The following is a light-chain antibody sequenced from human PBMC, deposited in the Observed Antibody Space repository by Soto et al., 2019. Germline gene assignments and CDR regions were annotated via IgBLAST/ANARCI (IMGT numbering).Light chain of an antibody. CDR3: QQYGSSPRVT. V-gene: IGKV3-20*01. J-gene: IGKJ4*01. CDR2: GAS. CDR1: QSVSSSY. Sequence: EIVLTQSPGTLSLSPGERATLSCRASQSVSSSYVACYQQKPGQAPRLLIYGASSRSNGIPGRVSGSWSGTDFTLTISRLEPEDFAVYYCQQYGSSPRVTLGGGTKVEIK.